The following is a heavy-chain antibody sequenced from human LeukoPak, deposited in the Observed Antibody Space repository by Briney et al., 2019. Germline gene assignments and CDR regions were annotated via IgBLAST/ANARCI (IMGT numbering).Heavy chain of an antibody. J-gene: IGHJ4*02. D-gene: IGHD3-10*01. CDR2: IYTGGSP. CDR3: VPLTDGSLDQ. V-gene: IGHV3-66*01. CDR1: TFTVSTNY. Sequence: GGSLRLSCAASTFTVSTNYMTWVRQAPGKGLEWVSMIYTGGSPYYADSVKGRFTISRDNSKNTLNLQMNSLRVEDTAVYYCVPLTDGSLDQWGQGTLVTVSS.